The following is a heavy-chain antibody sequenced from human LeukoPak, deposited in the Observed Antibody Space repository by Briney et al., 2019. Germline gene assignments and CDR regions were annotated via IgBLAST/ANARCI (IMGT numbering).Heavy chain of an antibody. CDR2: ISSSGSTI. Sequence: GGSLRLSCAASGFTFSSYEMNWVRQAPGKGLEWVSYISSSGSTIYYADSVKGRFTISRDNAKNSLYLQMNSLGAEDTAIYYCARETRIRNYYDSGAYYYGDYFDYRGQGTLVTVSS. CDR3: ARETRIRNYYDSGAYYYGDYFDY. V-gene: IGHV3-48*03. J-gene: IGHJ4*02. CDR1: GFTFSSYE. D-gene: IGHD3-22*01.